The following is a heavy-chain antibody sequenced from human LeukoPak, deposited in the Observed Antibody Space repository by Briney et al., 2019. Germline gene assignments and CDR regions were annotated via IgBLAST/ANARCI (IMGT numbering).Heavy chain of an antibody. J-gene: IGHJ6*02. CDR1: GFTFSSYA. CDR2: ISYDGSNK. D-gene: IGHD6-6*01. Sequence: GGSLRLSCAASGFTFSSYAMSWVRQAPGKGLEWVAVISYDGSNKYYADSVKGRFTISRDNSKNTLYLQMNSLRAEDTAVYYCAKSSSPYYYYYGMDVWGQGTTVTVSS. CDR3: AKSSSPYYYYYGMDV. V-gene: IGHV3-30*18.